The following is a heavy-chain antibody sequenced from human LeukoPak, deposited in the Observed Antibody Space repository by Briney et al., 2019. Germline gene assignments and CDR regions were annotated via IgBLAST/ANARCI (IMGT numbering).Heavy chain of an antibody. CDR1: GFTFSSYS. CDR3: ARDLYCSSTSCRRKNYYYYGMDV. J-gene: IGHJ6*02. Sequence: GGSLRLSCAASGFTFSSYSMNWVRQAPGKGLEWVSVIYSGGSTYYADSVKGRFTISRDNSKNTLYLQMNSLRAEDTAVYYCARDLYCSSTSCRRKNYYYYGMDVWGQGTTVTVSS. D-gene: IGHD2-2*01. V-gene: IGHV3-53*01. CDR2: IYSGGST.